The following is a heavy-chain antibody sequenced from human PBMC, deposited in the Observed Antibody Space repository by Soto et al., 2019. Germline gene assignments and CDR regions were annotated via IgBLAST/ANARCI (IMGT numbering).Heavy chain of an antibody. D-gene: IGHD3-22*01. Sequence: SETLSLTCTFSGGSISSYYWSWIRQPPGKGLEWIGYIYYSGRTNYNPSLKSRVTISVATSKNQFSLKLSFVAAADTAVYYCARVSKYYYDSSGYYYYFDYWGQGTLVTVSS. CDR3: ARVSKYYYDSSGYYYYFDY. V-gene: IGHV4-59*01. J-gene: IGHJ4*02. CDR2: IYYSGRT. CDR1: GGSISSYY.